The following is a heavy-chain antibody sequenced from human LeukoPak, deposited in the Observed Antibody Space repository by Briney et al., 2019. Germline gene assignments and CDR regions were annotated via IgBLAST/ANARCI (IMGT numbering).Heavy chain of an antibody. V-gene: IGHV4-39*01. J-gene: IGHJ6*02. Sequence: SETLSLTCSVSGGSISSSSYYWGWIRQPPGKGLEWIGSIYYSGSTYYNPSLKTRATISVDTSKNQFSLDLTSVIAADTAVYYCARSGYSPGYYGMDVWGQGTTVTVFS. D-gene: IGHD5-18*01. CDR3: ARSGYSPGYYGMDV. CDR2: IYYSGST. CDR1: GGSISSSSYY.